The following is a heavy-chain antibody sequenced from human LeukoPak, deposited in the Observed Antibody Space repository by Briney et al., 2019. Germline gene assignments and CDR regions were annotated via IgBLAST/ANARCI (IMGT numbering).Heavy chain of an antibody. V-gene: IGHV3-15*07. D-gene: IGHD5-18*01. CDR1: GFTFSNAW. Sequence: GGSLRLSCAASGFTFSNAWMNWVRQAPGKGLEWVGRIKSKTDGGTTDYAAPVKGRFTISRDDSKNTLNLQMNSLKTEDTAVYYCTAYGYFIGGFYFDYWGQGTLVTVSS. J-gene: IGHJ4*02. CDR2: IKSKTDGGTT. CDR3: TAYGYFIGGFYFDY.